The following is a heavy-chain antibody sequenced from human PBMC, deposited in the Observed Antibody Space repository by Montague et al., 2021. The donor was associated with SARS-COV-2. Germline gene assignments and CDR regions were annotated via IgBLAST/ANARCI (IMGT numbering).Heavy chain of an antibody. V-gene: IGHV3-7*03. CDR1: GFTVSSYW. D-gene: IGHD1-26*01. CDR2: IKPDGGEQ. Sequence: SLRLSCAASGFTVSSYWLSLVRQTPGKGLEWVANIKPDGGEQHYLYSXXVLFPISRDNAKNSLNLQMDSLRAEDTALSYCARDSRIVGATGGMDVWGQGTTVIVSS. CDR3: ARDSRIVGATGGMDV. J-gene: IGHJ6*02.